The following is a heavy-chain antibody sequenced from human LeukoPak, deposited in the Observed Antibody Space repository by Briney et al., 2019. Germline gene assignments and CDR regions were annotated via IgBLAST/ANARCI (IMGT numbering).Heavy chain of an antibody. CDR3: AKEYDFWSGYPPSYMDV. CDR2: ISGSGGST. J-gene: IGHJ6*03. Sequence: SGGSLRLSCAASGFTFSSYAMSWVRQAPGKGLEWVSAISGSGGSTYYADSVKGRFTISRDNSKNTLYLQMNSLRAEDTAVYYCAKEYDFWSGYPPSYMDVWGKGTTVTVSS. D-gene: IGHD3-3*01. CDR1: GFTFSSYA. V-gene: IGHV3-23*01.